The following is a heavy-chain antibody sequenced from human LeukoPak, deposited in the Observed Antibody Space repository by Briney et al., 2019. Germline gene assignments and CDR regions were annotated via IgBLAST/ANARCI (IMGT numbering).Heavy chain of an antibody. Sequence: GGSLRLSCAASGFTVSSNYMSWVRQAPGKGLEWVSIIYSGGTIYYADSVKGRFTISRDNSKNTLYLQMNSLRAEDTAVYYCAGPPKDYDILTGYRPGFCYWGQGTLVTVSS. V-gene: IGHV3-53*01. CDR3: AGPPKDYDILTGYRPGFCY. CDR2: IYSGGTI. J-gene: IGHJ4*02. D-gene: IGHD3-9*01. CDR1: GFTVSSNY.